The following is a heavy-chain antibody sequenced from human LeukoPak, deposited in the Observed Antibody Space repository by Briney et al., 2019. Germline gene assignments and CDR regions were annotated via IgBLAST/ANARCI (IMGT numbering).Heavy chain of an antibody. CDR2: INPGGRST. J-gene: IGHJ4*02. V-gene: IGHV1-46*01. Sequence: ASVKVSCKASGYTFTNYYIHWVRQAPGQGLEWMGIINPGGRSTSYAQKFQGRVTMTRDTSTSTVYMELSSLRSEDTAVYYCARDLRFRSSTSPSYFDYWGQGTLVTVSS. D-gene: IGHD2/OR15-2a*01. CDR1: GYTFTNYY. CDR3: ARDLRFRSSTSPSYFDY.